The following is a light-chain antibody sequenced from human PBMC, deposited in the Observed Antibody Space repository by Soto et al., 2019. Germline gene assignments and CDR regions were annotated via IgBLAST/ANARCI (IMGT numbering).Light chain of an antibody. J-gene: IGKJ3*01. V-gene: IGKV1-9*01. Sequence: DIQLTQSPSFLSASVGDRVTITCRASQGISSYLAWYQQKPGKAPKLLIYAASTLKSAVPSRFSGSGSGTEFTLTMSSLQPEDFATYYCQPGGTFGPGTKVDI. CDR2: AAS. CDR3: QPGGT. CDR1: QGISSY.